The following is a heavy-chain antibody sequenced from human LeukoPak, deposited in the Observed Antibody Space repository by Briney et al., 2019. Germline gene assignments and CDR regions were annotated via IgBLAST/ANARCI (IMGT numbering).Heavy chain of an antibody. V-gene: IGHV3-48*03. Sequence: GGSLRLSCAASGFTFSSYAMSWVRHAPGKGLEWVSHISVSGETKTYADSVQGRFTISRDNAKNSLYLQMNSLRAEDTAIYYCARDQYGTRLDWGQGTLVTVSS. CDR2: ISVSGETK. J-gene: IGHJ4*02. CDR3: ARDQYGTRLD. CDR1: GFTFSSYA. D-gene: IGHD1-1*01.